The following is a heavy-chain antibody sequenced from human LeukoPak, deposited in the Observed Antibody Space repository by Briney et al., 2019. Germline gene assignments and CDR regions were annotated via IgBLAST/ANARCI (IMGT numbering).Heavy chain of an antibody. D-gene: IGHD1-20*01. CDR2: IYSGGST. J-gene: IGHJ4*02. CDR3: ARSRNWNDFDY. Sequence: PGGSLRLSCAASGFTVSSNYMSWVRQAPGKGLEWVSVIYSGGSTYYADSVKGRFTISRDNAKNSLYLQMNSLRAEDTAVYYCARSRNWNDFDYWGQGTLVTVSS. V-gene: IGHV3-66*01. CDR1: GFTVSSNY.